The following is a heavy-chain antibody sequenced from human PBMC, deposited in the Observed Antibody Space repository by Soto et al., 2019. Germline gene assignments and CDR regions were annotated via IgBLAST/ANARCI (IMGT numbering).Heavy chain of an antibody. V-gene: IGHV4-61*01. Sequence: QVQLQESGPGLVKPSETLSLTCTVSGGSVSSGSYYWSWIRQPPGKGLEWIGYIYNSGYISYNPSLKSRVTISVDTSKNQFSLKLSSVTVADTAVYYCARHSSAMDVWGQGTTVTVSS. CDR3: ARHSSAMDV. J-gene: IGHJ6*02. D-gene: IGHD3-22*01. CDR2: IYNSGYI. CDR1: GGSVSSGSYY.